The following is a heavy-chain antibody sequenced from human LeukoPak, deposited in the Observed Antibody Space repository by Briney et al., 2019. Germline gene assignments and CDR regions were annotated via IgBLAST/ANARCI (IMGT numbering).Heavy chain of an antibody. V-gene: IGHV3-15*01. CDR3: TTGLASAGHDGY. D-gene: IGHD6-13*01. CDR2: IRSKPDGETT. CDR1: GFTFSNAW. Sequence: GGSLRLSCAASGFTFSNAWMSWVRQAPGKGLEWIGRIRSKPDGETTDYAAPVKGRFTISRDDSKNTLFLQMNSLKTEDTAVYYCTTGLASAGHDGYWGQGTLVTVSS. J-gene: IGHJ4*02.